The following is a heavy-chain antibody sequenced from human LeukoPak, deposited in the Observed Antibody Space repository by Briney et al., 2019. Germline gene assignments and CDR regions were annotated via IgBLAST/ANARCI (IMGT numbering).Heavy chain of an antibody. J-gene: IGHJ4*02. V-gene: IGHV3-21*01. CDR1: GFSFSTYA. CDR2: VSSASSHV. CDR3: ARDHIDNYLEY. Sequence: PGGPLRLSCVASGFSFSTYAMNWVRQAPGKGPEWVSYVSSASSHVYYADSVRGRFIISRDNAKNSLYLQMNSLRDEDTAVYYCARDHIDNYLEYWGQGTLVTVSS.